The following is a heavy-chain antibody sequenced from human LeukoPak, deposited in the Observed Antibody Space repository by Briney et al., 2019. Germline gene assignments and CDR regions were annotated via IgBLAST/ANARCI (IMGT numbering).Heavy chain of an antibody. CDR1: GFTFSSYW. D-gene: IGHD3-10*01. CDR3: ARDRDYYGSGSSFDP. CDR2: INSDGSST. J-gene: IGHJ5*02. Sequence: GGSLRLSCAASGFTFSSYWMHWVRQAPGKGLVWVSRINSDGSSTSYADSVKGRFTISGDNAKNTLYLQMNSLRAEDTAVYYCARDRDYYGSGSSFDPWGQGTLVTVSS. V-gene: IGHV3-74*01.